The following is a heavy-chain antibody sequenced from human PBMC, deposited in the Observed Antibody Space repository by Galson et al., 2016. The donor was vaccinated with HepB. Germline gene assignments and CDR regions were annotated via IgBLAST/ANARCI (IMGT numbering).Heavy chain of an antibody. V-gene: IGHV4-34*10. CDR3: ARGFFLSSPGRPYYGSANYWAGRQKYAMDV. J-gene: IGHJ6*02. CDR1: GESLSFSS. Sequence: SETLSLTCAVSGESLSFSSWDRIRHVPGKGLEWIADINHSGNTNYNPSLKSRITMSVDTPTNPFSLNLSSMTAADTAVYYCARGFFLSSPGRPYYGSANYWAGRQKYAMDVWGQGTTVTVSS. D-gene: IGHD3-10*01. CDR2: INHSGNT.